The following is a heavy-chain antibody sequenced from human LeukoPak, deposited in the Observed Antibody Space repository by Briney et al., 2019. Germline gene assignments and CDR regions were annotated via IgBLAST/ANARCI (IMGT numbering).Heavy chain of an antibody. J-gene: IGHJ4*02. CDR3: ARLSKHY. Sequence: GGSLRLSCAASGFTFSDSAMHWVRQASGKGLEWVGRIRSKVNSYATAYAASVKGRFTIYRADSKNTAYLQMNSLKTEDTAVYYCARLSKHYWGQGILVTVSS. CDR1: GFTFSDSA. V-gene: IGHV3-73*01. CDR2: IRSKVNSYAT.